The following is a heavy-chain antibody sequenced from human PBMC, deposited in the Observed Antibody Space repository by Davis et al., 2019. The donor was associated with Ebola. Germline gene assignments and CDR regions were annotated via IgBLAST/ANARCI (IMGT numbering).Heavy chain of an antibody. D-gene: IGHD2-15*01. CDR3: AKADCSGGSCYSVDY. CDR2: IRSKANSYAT. Sequence: GESLKISCAASGFTFSCSAMHWVRQASGKGLEWVGRIRSKANSYATAYAASVKGRFTISRDDSKNTAYLQMNSLRAEDTAVYYCAKADCSGGSCYSVDYWGQGTLVTVSS. V-gene: IGHV3-73*01. J-gene: IGHJ4*02. CDR1: GFTFSCSA.